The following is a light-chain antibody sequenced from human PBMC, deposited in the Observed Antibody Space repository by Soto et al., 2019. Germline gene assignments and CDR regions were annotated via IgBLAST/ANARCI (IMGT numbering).Light chain of an antibody. CDR3: QQYGGSPRT. J-gene: IGKJ1*01. CDR2: GAS. V-gene: IGKV3-20*01. CDR1: HSINSF. Sequence: EIVLTQSPGTLSLSPGEGATLSCRASHSINSFLAWYQQRRGQAPRLLIHGASNRATGIPDRFSGSGSGTDFTLTISRLEPEDFAVYYCQQYGGSPRTFGQGTKVDI.